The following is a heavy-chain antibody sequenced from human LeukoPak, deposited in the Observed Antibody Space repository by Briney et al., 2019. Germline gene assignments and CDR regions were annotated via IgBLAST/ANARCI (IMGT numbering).Heavy chain of an antibody. CDR1: GFTFSSYD. V-gene: IGHV3-23*01. J-gene: IGHJ1*01. Sequence: GGSLRLSCAASGFTFSSYDRSWVRQAPGKGLEWVSAISGSGGSNYFPDSVRGRFTFSGDNSKNTLYLQMNSLRAEDTAVYYCAKDLHRAVAAFQQWGQGTLVTVSS. CDR3: AKDLHRAVAAFQQ. CDR2: ISGSGGSN. D-gene: IGHD6-19*01.